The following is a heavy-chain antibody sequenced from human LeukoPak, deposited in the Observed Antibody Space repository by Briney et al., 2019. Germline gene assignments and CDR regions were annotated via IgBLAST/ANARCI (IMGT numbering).Heavy chain of an antibody. D-gene: IGHD7-27*01. CDR3: ARDQKLGTPLYYYMDV. CDR2: ISSSSSTI. J-gene: IGHJ6*03. Sequence: PGGSLRLSCAASGFTFSGSAMHWVRQAPGKGLEWVSYISSSSSTIYYADSVKGRFTISRDNARNSLYLQMNSLRAEDTAVYYCARDQKLGTPLYYYMDVWGKGTTVTVSS. V-gene: IGHV3-48*01. CDR1: GFTFSGSA.